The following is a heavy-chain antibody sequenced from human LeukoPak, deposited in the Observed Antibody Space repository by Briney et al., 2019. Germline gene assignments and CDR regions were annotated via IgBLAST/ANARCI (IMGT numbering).Heavy chain of an antibody. V-gene: IGHV4-39*07. CDR3: ARELANPRHYYMDV. CDR1: GGSISSSSYY. Sequence: SETLSLTCAVSGGSISSSSYYWGWIRQPPGKGLEWIGSIYYSGSTYYNPSRKSRVTISVDTSKNQFSLKLSSVTAADTAVYYCARELANPRHYYMDVWGKGTTVTVSS. CDR2: IYYSGST. J-gene: IGHJ6*03.